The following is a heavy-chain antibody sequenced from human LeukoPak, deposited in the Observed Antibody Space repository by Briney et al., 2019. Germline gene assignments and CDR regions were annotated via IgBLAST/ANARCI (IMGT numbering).Heavy chain of an antibody. V-gene: IGHV5-51*01. J-gene: IGHJ4*02. D-gene: IGHD6-19*01. CDR1: GYSFTSYW. CDR2: IYPGDSDT. Sequence: GESLKISCKGSGYSFTSYWIGWVRQMPGKGLEWMGIIYPGDSDTRYSPSFQGQVTISADESISTAYLQWSSLKASDTAMYYCARQRLAVAGLIDYWGQGTLVTVSS. CDR3: ARQRLAVAGLIDY.